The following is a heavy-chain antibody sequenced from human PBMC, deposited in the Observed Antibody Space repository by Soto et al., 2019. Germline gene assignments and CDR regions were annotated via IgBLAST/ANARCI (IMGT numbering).Heavy chain of an antibody. Sequence: EVQVLESGGGLVQPGGSLRLSCAATGFTFSNHAMNWVRQAPGTGLEWVSGISGGGDSTSYADSVKVRFTISSDKSENTLYLQMYSLRADDTAIYYCAKNIGSSSGFDYWCPGTLFTVSS. CDR3: AKNIGSSSGFDY. CDR1: GFTFSNHA. D-gene: IGHD6-6*01. V-gene: IGHV3-23*01. CDR2: ISGGGDST. J-gene: IGHJ4*02.